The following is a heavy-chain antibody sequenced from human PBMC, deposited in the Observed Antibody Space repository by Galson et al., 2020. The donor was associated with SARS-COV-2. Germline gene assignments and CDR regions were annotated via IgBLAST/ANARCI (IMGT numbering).Heavy chain of an antibody. CDR2: IYWDDDK. D-gene: IGHD4-17*01. CDR1: GFSLSTSGVG. V-gene: IGHV2-5*02. Sequence: SGPTLVKPTQTLTLTCTFSGFSLSTSGVGVGWIRQPPGKALEWLALIYWDDDKRYSPSLKSRFTITKDTSKNQVVLTMTNMDPVDTATDYCASRALTSPSFDYWGQGTLVTVSS. CDR3: ASRALTSPSFDY. J-gene: IGHJ4*02.